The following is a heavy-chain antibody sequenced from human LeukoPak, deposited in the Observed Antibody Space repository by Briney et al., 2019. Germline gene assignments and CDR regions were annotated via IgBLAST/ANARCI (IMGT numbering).Heavy chain of an antibody. CDR3: AKDRIGVDWLLWVPFDY. CDR2: ISGSGGST. J-gene: IGHJ4*02. D-gene: IGHD3-9*01. V-gene: IGHV3-23*01. CDR1: GYTFSSYA. Sequence: PGGSLRLSCAASGYTFSSYAMSWVRQAPGKGLEWVSAISGSGGSTYYADSVKGRFTISRGNSKNTLYLQMNSLRAEDTAVYYCAKDRIGVDWLLWVPFDYWGQGTLVTVSS.